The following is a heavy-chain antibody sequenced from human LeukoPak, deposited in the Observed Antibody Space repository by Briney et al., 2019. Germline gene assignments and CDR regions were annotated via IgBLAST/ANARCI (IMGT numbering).Heavy chain of an antibody. V-gene: IGHV3-15*01. J-gene: IGHJ4*02. CDR1: GFTFSNAW. CDR2: IKSKTDGGTT. CDR3: TTDPPTHAIVVVPAAIVS. Sequence: GGSLRLSCAASGFTFSNAWMSWVRQAPGKGLEWVGRIKSKTDGGTTDYAAPVKGRFTISRDDSKNTLYLQMNSLKTEDTAVYYCTTDPPTHAIVVVPAAIVSGGQGTLVTVSS. D-gene: IGHD2-2*01.